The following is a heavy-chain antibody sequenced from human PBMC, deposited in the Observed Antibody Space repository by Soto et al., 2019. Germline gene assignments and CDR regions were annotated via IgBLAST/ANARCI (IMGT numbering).Heavy chain of an antibody. CDR1: GGTFYTYT. V-gene: IGHV1-69*15. CDR2: ITPIYPTT. J-gene: IGHJ4*02. D-gene: IGHD5-18*01. CDR3: ARIPRYSFPTSDDLDS. Sequence: QVQLVQSGAEVRKPGSSVQVSCKASGGTFYTYTFSWVRQAPGQGLEWMGSITPIYPTTNYAEKFQGRLTVTAYGSTNTAYMELNSLTSEYTAVYYCARIPRYSFPTSDDLDSWGQGTLVTVSS.